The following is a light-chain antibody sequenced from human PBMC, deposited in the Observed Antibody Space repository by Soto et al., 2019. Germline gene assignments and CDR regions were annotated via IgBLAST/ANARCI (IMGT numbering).Light chain of an antibody. Sequence: QSVLTQPASVTGSPGRSITISCTGTSSDVGGYNYVSWYQQHPGKVPKLMIYDVSNRPSGVSNRFSGSRSGNTASLTISGLQAEDEADYYCSSYTSSSTVVFGGGTKVTVL. V-gene: IGLV2-14*01. CDR1: SSDVGGYNY. CDR2: DVS. J-gene: IGLJ2*01. CDR3: SSYTSSSTVV.